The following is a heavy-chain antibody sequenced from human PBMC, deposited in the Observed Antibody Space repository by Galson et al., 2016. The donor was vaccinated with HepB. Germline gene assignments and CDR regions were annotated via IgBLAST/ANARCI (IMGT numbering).Heavy chain of an antibody. CDR3: VSWDSIRWFEY. CDR2: ILFDGINK. J-gene: IGHJ4*02. Sequence: SLRLSCAASGISFRRHGMLWVRQVPGKGLKWLAVILFDGINKYYEDSVEGRFIISRDDSRNTLSLQMDRLRAEDTAVYYCVSWDSIRWFEYWGQGSLVTVS. D-gene: IGHD6-13*01. CDR1: GISFRRHG. V-gene: IGHV3-33*07.